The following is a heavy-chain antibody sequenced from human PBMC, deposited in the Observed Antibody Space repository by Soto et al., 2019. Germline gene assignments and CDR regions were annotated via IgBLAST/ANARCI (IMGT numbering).Heavy chain of an antibody. CDR2: IGRGGGGTT. V-gene: IGHV3-23*01. Sequence: QPGGSLRLSCEVSGFMFDSFAMSWVRQTPGKGLEWVATIGRGGGGTTYYADSVKGRFTISRDNSRDTVGLQMNSLRVEDTAVYYCAKDRFGGVIAILGGPFDYWGQGTPVTVSS. J-gene: IGHJ4*02. D-gene: IGHD3-16*02. CDR1: GFMFDSFA. CDR3: AKDRFGGVIAILGGPFDY.